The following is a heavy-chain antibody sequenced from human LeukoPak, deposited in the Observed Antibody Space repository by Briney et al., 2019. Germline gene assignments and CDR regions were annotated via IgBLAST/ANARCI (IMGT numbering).Heavy chain of an antibody. CDR2: IDPSDSYT. CDR3: ARLPTARVNWFDP. J-gene: IGHJ5*02. D-gene: IGHD2-2*01. Sequence: GESLKISCKGSGYSFTSYWISWVRQMPGKGLEWMGMIDPSDSYTNYSPSFQGHVTISADKSISTAYLQWSSLEASDTAMYYCARLPTARVNWFDPWGQGTLVTVSS. V-gene: IGHV5-10-1*01. CDR1: GYSFTSYW.